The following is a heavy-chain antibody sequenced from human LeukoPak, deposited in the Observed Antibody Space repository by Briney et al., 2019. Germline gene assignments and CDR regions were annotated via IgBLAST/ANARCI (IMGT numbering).Heavy chain of an antibody. CDR2: ISGSGGST. J-gene: IGHJ4*02. Sequence: GGSLRLSCAASGFTFSSYAMSWVRQAPGRGLEWVSAISGSGGSTYYADSVKGRFTISRDNSKNTLYLQMNSLRAEDTAVYYCAKGTTIFGVVTYDYWGQGTLVTVSS. CDR1: GFTFSSYA. CDR3: AKGTTIFGVVTYDY. D-gene: IGHD3-3*01. V-gene: IGHV3-23*01.